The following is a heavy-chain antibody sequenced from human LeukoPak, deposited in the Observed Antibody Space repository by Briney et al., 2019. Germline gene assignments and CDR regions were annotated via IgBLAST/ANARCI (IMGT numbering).Heavy chain of an antibody. J-gene: IGHJ4*02. D-gene: IGHD3-10*01. CDR3: ARVFAGRAAD. Sequence: SETLSLTCTVSGYSISSGYYWGWIRQPPGKGLEWIGSIYHSGSTYYNPSLKSRVTISVDTSKSQFSLKLSSVTAADTAVYYCARVFAGRAADWGQGTLVTVSS. CDR2: IYHSGST. CDR1: GYSISSGYY. V-gene: IGHV4-38-2*02.